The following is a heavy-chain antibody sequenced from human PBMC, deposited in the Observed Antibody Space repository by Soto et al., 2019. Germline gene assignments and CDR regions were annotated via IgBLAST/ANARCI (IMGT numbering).Heavy chain of an antibody. CDR1: GGSVSSGSYY. D-gene: IGHD3-22*01. CDR3: AREYYYDSSGYYENWFDP. Sequence: SETLSLTCTVSGGSVSSGSYYWSWIRQPPGKGLEWIGYIYYSGSTNYNPSLKSRVTISVDTSKNQFSLKLSSVTAADTAVYYCAREYYYDSSGYYENWFDPWGQGTLVTVSS. V-gene: IGHV4-61*01. CDR2: IYYSGST. J-gene: IGHJ5*02.